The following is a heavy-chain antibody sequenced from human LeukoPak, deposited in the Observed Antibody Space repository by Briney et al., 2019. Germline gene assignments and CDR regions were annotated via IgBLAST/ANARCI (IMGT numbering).Heavy chain of an antibody. V-gene: IGHV5-51*01. D-gene: IGHD2-2*03. CDR1: GYNFPKYW. CDR2: IYPDDSETET. Sequence: GESLKISCKASGYNFPKYWIGWVRQMPGKGLEWMGIIYPDDSETETRYNPTFQGQVTISADKSISTAYLQWRSLKASDTAIYYCARLGYWSLSDIYYYMDIWGKGTTVTVSS. CDR3: ARLGYWSLSDIYYYMDI. J-gene: IGHJ6*03.